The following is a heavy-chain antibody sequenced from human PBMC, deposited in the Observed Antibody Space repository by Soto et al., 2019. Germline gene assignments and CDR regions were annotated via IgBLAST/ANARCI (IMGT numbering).Heavy chain of an antibody. Sequence: PSETLSLTCTVSAGRITTSYWSWVRQPLGKALEWIGYISYRGSTNYNPSLKSRLTISIDPSKSQISLKLTSMTTADTAVYYCASSGIVGREVNTWFDPWGQGTLVTVSS. V-gene: IGHV4-59*01. CDR3: ASSGIVGREVNTWFDP. D-gene: IGHD3-22*01. CDR2: ISYRGST. CDR1: AGRITTSY. J-gene: IGHJ5*02.